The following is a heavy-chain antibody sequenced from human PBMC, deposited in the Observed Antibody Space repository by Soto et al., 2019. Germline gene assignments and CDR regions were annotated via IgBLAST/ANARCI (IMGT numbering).Heavy chain of an antibody. CDR3: VKDDGGYPSTAPH. V-gene: IGHV3-23*01. D-gene: IGHD3-22*01. CDR2: ISGSGDRT. Sequence: EVQLLESGGGLVQPGGSLRLSCAASGIKISNYPMSWVRQAPGKGLDWVSGISGSGDRTYYGDSAKGRFTISKDISKNSLSLQLDSLGVEDTAVYFCVKDDGGYPSTAPHWGQGTLVTVSS. J-gene: IGHJ4*02. CDR1: GIKISNYP.